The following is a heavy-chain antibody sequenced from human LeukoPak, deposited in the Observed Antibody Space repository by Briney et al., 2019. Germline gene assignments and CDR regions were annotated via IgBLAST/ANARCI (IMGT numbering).Heavy chain of an antibody. J-gene: IGHJ5*02. Sequence: PSETLSLTCTVSNDSISSYYCSWIRQPAGKGLEWIGRIYTSGSINYNPSLKSRVTVSVDTSKKQFTLKLSSVTAADTAVYYCARGFTMVRGPYGWFDPWGQGALVTVSS. CDR1: NDSISSYY. CDR3: ARGFTMVRGPYGWFDP. V-gene: IGHV4-4*07. CDR2: IYTSGSI. D-gene: IGHD3-10*01.